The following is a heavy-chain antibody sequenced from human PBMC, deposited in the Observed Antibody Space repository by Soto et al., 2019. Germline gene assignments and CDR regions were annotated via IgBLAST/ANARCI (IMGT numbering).Heavy chain of an antibody. CDR2: INHSGST. CDR1: GDSIINYY. Sequence: SETLSVTCTVSGDSIINYYWSWIRQPPGKGLEWIGEINHSGSTNYNPSLKSRVTISVDTSKNQFSLKLSSVTAAGTAVYYCARGVVPPTDLDYWGQGTLVTVSS. D-gene: IGHD3-16*02. J-gene: IGHJ4*02. V-gene: IGHV4-34*01. CDR3: ARGVVPPTDLDY.